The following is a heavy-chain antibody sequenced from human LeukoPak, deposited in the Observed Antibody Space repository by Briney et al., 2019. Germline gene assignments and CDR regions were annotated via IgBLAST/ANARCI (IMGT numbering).Heavy chain of an antibody. CDR2: MSDTGRT. Sequence: SEPLSRTGTVFGGAINTYYWSWIRKPPGKGLEWIGYMSDTGRTNYNPSPKSRVTISGDTPKNQISRKVNSVTAADTAVYFCARARGYDSGYDNYLKNSWFDPWGQGTLVTVSS. D-gene: IGHD5-12*01. V-gene: IGHV4-59*12. CDR3: ARARGYDSGYDNYLKNSWFDP. J-gene: IGHJ5*02. CDR1: GGAINTYY.